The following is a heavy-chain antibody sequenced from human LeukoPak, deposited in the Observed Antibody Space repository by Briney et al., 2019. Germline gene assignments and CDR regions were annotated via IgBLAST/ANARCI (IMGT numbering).Heavy chain of an antibody. Sequence: PSETLSLTCTVSGGSFSSYYWSWIRQPPGKGLEWIGYIYYSGSTNYNPSLKSRVTISVDTSKNQFSLKLSSVTAADTAVYYCARSGLGYCSSTSCPSHFDYWGQGTLVTVSS. CDR1: GGSFSSYY. J-gene: IGHJ4*02. V-gene: IGHV4-59*01. D-gene: IGHD2-2*01. CDR2: IYYSGST. CDR3: ARSGLGYCSSTSCPSHFDY.